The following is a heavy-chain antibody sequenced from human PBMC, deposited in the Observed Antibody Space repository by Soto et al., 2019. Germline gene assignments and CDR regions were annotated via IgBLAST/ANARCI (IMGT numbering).Heavy chain of an antibody. CDR2: INPNSGVT. Sequence: QVQLVQSGAEVKKPGASVKVSCKASGYTFVDYYVHWVRQAPGQGLEWMGCINPNSGVTNYAQKFQGRVTMTRDTSSRTSYMELNSLTSDATAVYYCAIDKRAGIVAVPTARRYNDFDPWGQGTLVTVSS. J-gene: IGHJ5*02. CDR1: GYTFVDYY. CDR3: AIDKRAGIVAVPTARRYNDFDP. D-gene: IGHD2-2*01. V-gene: IGHV1-2*02.